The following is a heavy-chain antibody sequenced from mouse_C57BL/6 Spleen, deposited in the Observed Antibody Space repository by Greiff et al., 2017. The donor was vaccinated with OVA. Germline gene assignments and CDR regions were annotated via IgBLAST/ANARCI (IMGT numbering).Heavy chain of an antibody. CDR3: ARGAGYYWFAY. CDR1: GYSITSGYY. V-gene: IGHV3-6*01. Sequence: EVQLQQSGPGLVKPSQSLSLTCSVTGYSITSGYYWNWIRQFPGNKLEWMGYISYDGSNNYNPSFKNRISLTRDTSKNQYFLKLNSVTTKYAATDYCARGAGYYWFAYWGKGTLVTVSA. J-gene: IGHJ3*01. CDR2: ISYDGSN. D-gene: IGHD2-3*01.